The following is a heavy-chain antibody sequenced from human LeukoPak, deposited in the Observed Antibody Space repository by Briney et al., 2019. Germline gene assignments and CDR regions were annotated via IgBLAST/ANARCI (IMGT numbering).Heavy chain of an antibody. Sequence: GGSLRLSCAASGFTFSSYAMSWVRQAPGKGLEWVAFIRYDGSNKYYADSVKGRFTISRDNSKNTLYLQMNSPRAEDTAVYYCAKERCSSTSCYTYKYFQHWGQGTLVTVSS. J-gene: IGHJ1*01. V-gene: IGHV3-30*02. CDR1: GFTFSSYA. D-gene: IGHD2-2*02. CDR2: IRYDGSNK. CDR3: AKERCSSTSCYTYKYFQH.